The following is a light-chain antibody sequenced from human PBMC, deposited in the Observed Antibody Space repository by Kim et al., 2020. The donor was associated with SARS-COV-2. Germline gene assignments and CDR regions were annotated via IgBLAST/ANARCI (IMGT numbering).Light chain of an antibody. CDR2: GAS. Sequence: EIVLTQSPGTLSLSPGERATLSCRASQSVSSSYLACYQQKPGQARRLLIYGASSRATGIPDRFSGSGSGTDFTLTISRLEPEDFAVYYWQQYGSPLTFGGGTKVDIK. J-gene: IGKJ4*01. CDR1: QSVSSSY. CDR3: QQYGSPLT. V-gene: IGKV3-20*01.